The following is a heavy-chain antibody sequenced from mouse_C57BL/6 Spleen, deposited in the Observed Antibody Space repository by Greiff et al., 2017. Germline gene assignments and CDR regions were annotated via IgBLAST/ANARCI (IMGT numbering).Heavy chain of an antibody. CDR3: ARDYDYAYWYFDV. CDR1: GFTFSDYG. Sequence: EVKLMESGGGLVKPGGSLKLSCAASGFTFSDYGMHWVRQAPEKGLEWVAYISSGSSTIYYADTVKGRFTISRDNAKNTLFLQMTSLRSEDTAMDYCARDYDYAYWYFDVWGTGTTVTVAS. V-gene: IGHV5-17*01. CDR2: ISSGSSTI. D-gene: IGHD2-4*01. J-gene: IGHJ1*03.